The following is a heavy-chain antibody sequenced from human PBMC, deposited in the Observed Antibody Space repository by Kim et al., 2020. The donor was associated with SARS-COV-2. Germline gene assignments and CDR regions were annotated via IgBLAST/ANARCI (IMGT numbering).Heavy chain of an antibody. CDR3: ARGVPYLGVGNDYYFDY. D-gene: IGHD2-21*02. J-gene: IGHJ4*02. CDR1: GYTFSSSG. V-gene: IGHV1-69*13. CDR2: INPNVGTE. Sequence: SVKVSCKASGYTFSSSGVSWVRQAPGQGLEWMGGINPNVGTENYAQKFQDRLTITADESTGTAYMELSSLRSDDTAVYYCARGVPYLGVGNDYYFDYWGQGTLVTVSP.